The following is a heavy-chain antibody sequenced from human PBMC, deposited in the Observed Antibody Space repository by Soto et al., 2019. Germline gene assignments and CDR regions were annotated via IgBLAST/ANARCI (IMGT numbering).Heavy chain of an antibody. CDR1: RDTFTSYD. CDR3: ARGKLYYYDSSGYYPDYYYYYGMDV. V-gene: IGHV1-8*01. Sequence: ASVKVSCKAPRDTFTSYDINWVRQATGQGLEWMGWMNPNSGNTGYAQKFQGRVTMTRNTSISTAYMELSSLRSEDTAVYYCARGKLYYYDSSGYYPDYYYYYGMDVWGQGTTVTVSS. CDR2: MNPNSGNT. J-gene: IGHJ6*02. D-gene: IGHD3-22*01.